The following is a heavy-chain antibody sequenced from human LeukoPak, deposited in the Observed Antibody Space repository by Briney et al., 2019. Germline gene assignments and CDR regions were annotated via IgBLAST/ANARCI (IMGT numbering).Heavy chain of an antibody. CDR2: INHSGST. CDR3: ARFVRERDSSSWYTYFDY. D-gene: IGHD6-13*01. J-gene: IGHJ4*02. V-gene: IGHV4-34*01. Sequence: PSETLSLTCAVYGGSFSGYYWSWIRQPPGKGLEWIGEINHSGSTNYNPSLKSRVTTSVDTSKNHFSLKLSSVTAADTAVYYCARFVRERDSSSWYTYFDYWGQGTLVTVSS. CDR1: GGSFSGYY.